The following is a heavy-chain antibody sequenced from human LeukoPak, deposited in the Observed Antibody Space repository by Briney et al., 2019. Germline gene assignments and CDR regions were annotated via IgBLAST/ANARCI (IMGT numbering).Heavy chain of an antibody. CDR1: GFTFDDYA. CDR2: ISWNSGSI. V-gene: IGHV3-9*01. Sequence: GGSLRLSCAASGFTFDDYAMHWVRQAPGKGLEWVSDISWNSGSIGYADSVKGRFTISRDNAKNSLYLQMNSLRAEDTAVYYCARRSYYDLWGQGTLVTVSS. CDR3: ARRSYYDL. J-gene: IGHJ4*02.